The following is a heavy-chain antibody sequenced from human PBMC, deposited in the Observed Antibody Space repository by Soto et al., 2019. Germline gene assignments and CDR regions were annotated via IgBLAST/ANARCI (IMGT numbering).Heavy chain of an antibody. J-gene: IGHJ4*02. CDR3: AREGIAARPKYFDY. Sequence: PGGSLRLSCAASGFTFSSYAMHWVRQAPGKGLEWVAVISYDGSNKYYADSVKGRFTISRDNSKNTLYLQMNSLRAEDTAVYYCAREGIAARPKYFDYWGQGTLVTVSS. CDR1: GFTFSSYA. V-gene: IGHV3-30-3*01. D-gene: IGHD6-6*01. CDR2: ISYDGSNK.